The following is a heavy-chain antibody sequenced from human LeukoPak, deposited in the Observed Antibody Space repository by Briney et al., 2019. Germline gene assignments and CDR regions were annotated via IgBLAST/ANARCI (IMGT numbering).Heavy chain of an antibody. CDR2: AYDDQRGE. CDR1: GFTFSSSA. Sequence: PGGSLRLSCEASGFTFSSSAMSWVRQAPGKGLEWVAVAYDDQRGEYYADSVKGRFTVSKDNSKNTLYVQMNSLRAEDTAVYYCATGGTYYYDSWGQGTLVTVSS. CDR3: ATGGTYYYDS. V-gene: IGHV3-33*03. D-gene: IGHD3-22*01. J-gene: IGHJ5*02.